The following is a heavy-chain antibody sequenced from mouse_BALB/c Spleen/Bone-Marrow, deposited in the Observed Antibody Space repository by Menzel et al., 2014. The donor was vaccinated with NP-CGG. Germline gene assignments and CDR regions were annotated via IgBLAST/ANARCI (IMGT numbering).Heavy chain of an antibody. CDR3: ARWEYHAMDY. J-gene: IGHJ4*01. Sequence: VQLQQSGAELVKPGASVKLSCTASGFNIKDTYMHWVKQRPERGLEWIGRIDPANGNTKYDPQFQGKATITADTSSNTANRKISSLTSEDTADYYCARWEYHAMDYWGQGTSVTVSS. CDR2: IDPANGNT. V-gene: IGHV14-3*02. CDR1: GFNIKDTY. D-gene: IGHD4-1*01.